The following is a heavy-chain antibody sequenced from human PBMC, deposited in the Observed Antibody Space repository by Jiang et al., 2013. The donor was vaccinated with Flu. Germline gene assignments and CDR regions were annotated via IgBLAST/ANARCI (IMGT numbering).Heavy chain of an antibody. Sequence: LTISCEGSLDTSLAATGSAGCAKCPGKAWSGWGGIDCSDSYTNYSPWSRGHITISADKAGRTVYLQWSTLKASDTAMYYCARTDAFDFWGQGTMVTVSS. V-gene: IGHV5-10-1*01. CDR1: DTSLAATG. J-gene: IGHJ3*01. CDR3: ARTDAFDF. CDR2: IDCSDSYT.